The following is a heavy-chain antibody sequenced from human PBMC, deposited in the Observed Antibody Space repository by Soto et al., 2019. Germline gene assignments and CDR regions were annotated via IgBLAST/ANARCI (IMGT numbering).Heavy chain of an antibody. CDR1: GGTFSSYA. D-gene: IGHD3-22*01. V-gene: IGHV1-69*06. J-gene: IGHJ6*02. CDR3: ARDLGYYDSSGYPPAYYGMDV. Sequence: SVKVSCKASGGTFSSYAISWVRQAPGQGLEWMGGIIPIFGTANYAQKFQGRVTITADKSTSTAYMELSSLRSEDTAVYYCARDLGYYDSSGYPPAYYGMDVWGQGTTVTVSS. CDR2: IIPIFGTA.